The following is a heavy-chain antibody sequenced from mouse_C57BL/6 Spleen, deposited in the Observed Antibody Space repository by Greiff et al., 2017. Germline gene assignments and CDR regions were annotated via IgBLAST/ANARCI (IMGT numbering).Heavy chain of an antibody. Sequence: QVQLQQSGAELVKPGASVKISCKASGYAFSRYWMNWVKQRPGKGLEWIGQIYPGDGDTNYNGKFKGKATLTADKSSSTAYMQLSSLTSEDSAVYFCARGRDGYFDVWGTGTTVTVSS. CDR2: IYPGDGDT. CDR3: ARGRDGYFDV. D-gene: IGHD2-3*01. J-gene: IGHJ1*03. CDR1: GYAFSRYW. V-gene: IGHV1-80*01.